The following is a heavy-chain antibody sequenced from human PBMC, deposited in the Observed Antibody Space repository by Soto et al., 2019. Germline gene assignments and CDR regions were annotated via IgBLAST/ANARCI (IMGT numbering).Heavy chain of an antibody. CDR2: ISYDGSNK. D-gene: IGHD3-10*01. CDR3: AFPRLSSAGSTPSDY. CDR1: GFTFSSYA. Sequence: QVQRVESGGGVVQPGRSLRLSCAASGFTFSSYAMHWVRQAPGKGLEWVAVISYDGSNKYYADSVKGRFTISRDTSKKTLYPQINFLRSEYTAAYYCAFPRLSSAGSTPSDYWGQGTLVTVSS. J-gene: IGHJ4*02. V-gene: IGHV3-30-3*01.